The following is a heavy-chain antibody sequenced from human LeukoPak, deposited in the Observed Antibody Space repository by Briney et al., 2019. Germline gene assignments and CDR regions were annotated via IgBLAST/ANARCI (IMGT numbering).Heavy chain of an antibody. CDR2: IRSKAYGGTT. V-gene: IGHV3-49*03. CDR3: TSDYGYHGGHY. CDR1: GFTFGDYA. J-gene: IGHJ4*01. D-gene: IGHD4-17*01. Sequence: QTGGSLRLSCTASGFTFGDYAMSWFRQAPGKGLEWVGFIRSKAYGGTTEYAASVKGRFTISRDDSKSIAYLQMNSLKTEDTALYYFTSDYGYHGGHYWGQGTLVTVSS.